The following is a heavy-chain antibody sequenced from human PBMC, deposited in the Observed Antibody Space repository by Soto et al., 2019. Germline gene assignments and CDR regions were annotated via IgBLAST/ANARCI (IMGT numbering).Heavy chain of an antibody. V-gene: IGHV4-30-4*01. CDR1: GGSISSGDYY. J-gene: IGHJ6*02. D-gene: IGHD6-13*01. CDR2: IYYSGST. CDR3: ARVVPSSWYVDYYYGMDV. Sequence: SETLSLTCTVSGGSISSGDYYWSWIRQPPGKGLEWIGYIYYSGSTYYNPSLKSRVTISVDTSKNQFSLKLSSVTAADTAVYYCARVVPSSWYVDYYYGMDVWGQGTTVTVSS.